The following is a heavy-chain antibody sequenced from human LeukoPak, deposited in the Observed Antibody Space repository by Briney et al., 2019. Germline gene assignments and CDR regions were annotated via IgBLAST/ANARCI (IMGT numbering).Heavy chain of an antibody. D-gene: IGHD2-8*01. Sequence: PGGSLRLSCAASGFTFDDYAMHWVRQAPGKGLEWVSGISWNSGFIDYADSVKGRFTISRDNSKNTLYLQMNSLRAEDTAVYYCARDHPYCTNGVCYTNGDYFDYWGQGTLVTVSS. J-gene: IGHJ4*02. V-gene: IGHV3-9*01. CDR3: ARDHPYCTNGVCYTNGDYFDY. CDR1: GFTFDDYA. CDR2: ISWNSGFI.